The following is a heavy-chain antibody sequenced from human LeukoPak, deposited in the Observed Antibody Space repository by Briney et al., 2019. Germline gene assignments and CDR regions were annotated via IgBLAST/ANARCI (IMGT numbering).Heavy chain of an antibody. J-gene: IGHJ4*02. CDR2: VRYDGSNK. V-gene: IGHV3-30*02. CDR3: AKEMSPYYYDSSIYPFDY. Sequence: PGGSLRLSCAASGFTFSSYGMHWVRQAPGKGLEWVAFVRYDGSNKYYADSVKGRFTISRDNSKNTLYLQMNSLRAEDTAVYYCAKEMSPYYYDSSIYPFDYWGQGTLVTVSS. CDR1: GFTFSSYG. D-gene: IGHD3-22*01.